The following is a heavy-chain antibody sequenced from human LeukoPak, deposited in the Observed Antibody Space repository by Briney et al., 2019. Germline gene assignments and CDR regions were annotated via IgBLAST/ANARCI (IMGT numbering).Heavy chain of an antibody. CDR3: AREVLGIGGDYFDY. Sequence: SQTLSLTCAISGDSFSSNSAAWNWIRQSPPRGLEWLGRTYYRSKWYNDYAVSVKSRITINPDTSKNQFSLQLNSATPEDTAVYYCAREVLGIGGDYFDYWGQGTLVTVSS. CDR2: TYYRSKWYN. J-gene: IGHJ4*02. D-gene: IGHD7-27*01. V-gene: IGHV6-1*01. CDR1: GDSFSSNSAA.